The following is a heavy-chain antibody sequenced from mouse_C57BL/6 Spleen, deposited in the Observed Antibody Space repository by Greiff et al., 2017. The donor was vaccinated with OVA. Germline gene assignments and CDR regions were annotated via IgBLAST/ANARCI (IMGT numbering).Heavy chain of an antibody. D-gene: IGHD3-1*01. Sequence: VQLQQSGAELVKPGASVKLSCTASGFNIKDYYMHWVKQRTEQGLEWIGRIDPEDGDTKYAPKFQGKATITADTSSNTAYLQLSSLPSEDTAVYYGARSGCKAWLAYWGQGTLVTVSA. V-gene: IGHV14-2*01. CDR1: GFNIKDYY. J-gene: IGHJ3*01. CDR3: ARSGCKAWLAY. CDR2: IDPEDGDT.